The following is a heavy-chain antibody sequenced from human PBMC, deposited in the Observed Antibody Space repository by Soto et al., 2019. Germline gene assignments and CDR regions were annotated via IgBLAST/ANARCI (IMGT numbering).Heavy chain of an antibody. CDR2: IYYSGST. Sequence: SETLSLTCTVSGGSISSSSYYWGWIRQPPGKGLEWIGSIYYSGSTYYNPSLKSRVTISVDTTKNQFSLKLSSVTAADPAVYYCARDSRGIVRRLGFTWFDPWGQGTLVTVSS. J-gene: IGHJ5*02. V-gene: IGHV4-39*07. CDR1: GGSISSSSYY. D-gene: IGHD1-26*01. CDR3: ARDSRGIVRRLGFTWFDP.